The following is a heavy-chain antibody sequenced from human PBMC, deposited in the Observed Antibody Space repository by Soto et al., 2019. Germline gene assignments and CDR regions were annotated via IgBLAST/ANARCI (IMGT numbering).Heavy chain of an antibody. D-gene: IGHD2-8*01. CDR3: VRLIGNSWLDS. J-gene: IGHJ5*01. CDR2: ISRTSVI. CDR1: GFTFSSYS. Sequence: GGSLRLSCAASGFTFSSYSMNWVRQAPGTGLEWVAYISRTSVIYYAVSVQGRITINPDTSNNQFSLHLSSVTPDDTAVYYCVRLIGNSWLDSWGQGTPVTVSS. V-gene: IGHV3-48*01.